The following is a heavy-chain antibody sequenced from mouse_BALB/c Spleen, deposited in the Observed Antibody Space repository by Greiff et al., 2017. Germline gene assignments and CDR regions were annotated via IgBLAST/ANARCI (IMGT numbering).Heavy chain of an antibody. D-gene: IGHD1-1*01. CDR3: TRSYYGSSDWYFDV. J-gene: IGHJ1*01. V-gene: IGHV6-6*02. Sequence: EVKVEESGGGLVQPGGSMKLSCVASGFTFSNYWMNWVRQSPEKGLEWVAEIRLKSNNYATHYAESVKGRFTISRDDSKSSVYLQMNNLRAEDTGIYYCTRSYYGSSDWYFDVWGAGTTVTVSS. CDR2: IRLKSNNYAT. CDR1: GFTFSNYW.